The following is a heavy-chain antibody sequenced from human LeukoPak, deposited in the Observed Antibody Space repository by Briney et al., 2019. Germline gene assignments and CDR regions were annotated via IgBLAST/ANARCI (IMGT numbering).Heavy chain of an antibody. Sequence: SETLSLTCTVSGGSISSYYWSWIRQPAGKGLEWIGRIYTSGSTNYNPSLKSRVTISVDTSKNQFSLKLSSVTAADTAVYYCATGGYSYGQLDYWGQGTLVTVSS. CDR2: IYTSGST. V-gene: IGHV4-4*07. CDR3: ATGGYSYGQLDY. D-gene: IGHD5-18*01. CDR1: GGSISSYY. J-gene: IGHJ4*02.